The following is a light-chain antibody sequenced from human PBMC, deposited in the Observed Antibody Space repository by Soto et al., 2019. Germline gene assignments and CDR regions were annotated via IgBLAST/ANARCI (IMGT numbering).Light chain of an antibody. V-gene: IGLV2-14*01. J-gene: IGLJ1*01. Sequence: QSALTQPASVSGSPGQSITISCSGTRSDIGSYNYVAWYQQFPGKTPKIVIYGVSNRPSGVSSRFSGSKSGNTASLTISGVLAEDEADYYCISYTGSSTYYVFGSGTKLPVL. CDR3: ISYTGSSTYYV. CDR2: GVS. CDR1: RSDIGSYNY.